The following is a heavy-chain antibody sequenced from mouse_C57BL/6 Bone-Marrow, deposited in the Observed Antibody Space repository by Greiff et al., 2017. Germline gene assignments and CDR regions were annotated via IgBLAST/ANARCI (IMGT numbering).Heavy chain of an antibody. CDR1: GYTFTDYA. CDR3: TEYDYDLYAMDY. Sequence: QVQLQQSGAELVRPGASVTLSCKASGYTFTDYAMHWVKQTPVHGLEWIGAIDPETGGTAYNQKFKGKAILTADKSSSTAYMELRSLTSEDSAVYDCTEYDYDLYAMDYWGQGTSVTVSS. V-gene: IGHV1-15*01. J-gene: IGHJ4*01. CDR2: IDPETGGT. D-gene: IGHD2-4*01.